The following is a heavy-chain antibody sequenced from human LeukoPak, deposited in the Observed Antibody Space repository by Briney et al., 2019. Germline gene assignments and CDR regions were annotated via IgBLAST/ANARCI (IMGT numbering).Heavy chain of an antibody. D-gene: IGHD5-18*01. Sequence: ASVKVSCKASGYTFTSYDINWVRQATGQGLEWMGWMNPNSGNTGYAQKFQGRVTMTRNTSISTAYMELSSLRSEDTAVYYCARMGRYSYARNPVYWGQGTLVTVSS. CDR2: MNPNSGNT. CDR1: GYTFTSYD. J-gene: IGHJ4*02. V-gene: IGHV1-8*01. CDR3: ARMGRYSYARNPVY.